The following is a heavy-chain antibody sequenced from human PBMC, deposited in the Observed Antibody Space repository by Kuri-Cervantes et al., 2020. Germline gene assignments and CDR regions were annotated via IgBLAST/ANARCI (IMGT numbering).Heavy chain of an antibody. Sequence: SETLSLTCTVSGGSISRGSYSWSWIRQPAGKGLEWIGRIYTSGSTNYNPSLKSRVTISVDTSKNQFSLKLSSVTAADTAVYYCARCRIGGGSGSYDEWGQGTLVTVSS. CDR3: ARCRIGGGSGSYDE. D-gene: IGHD3-10*01. CDR1: GGSISRGSYS. J-gene: IGHJ4*02. CDR2: IYTSGST. V-gene: IGHV4-61*02.